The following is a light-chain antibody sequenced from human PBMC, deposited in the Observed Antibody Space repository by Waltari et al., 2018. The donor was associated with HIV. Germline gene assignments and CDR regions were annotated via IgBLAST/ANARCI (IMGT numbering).Light chain of an antibody. V-gene: IGLV3-19*01. CDR3: HSRDSSGYSYV. CDR1: SLRTYY. Sequence: SSELTQDPDVSVALGQTLKITCQGDSLRTYYSNWYQQKPGQAPFLVLHDKNSRPSGVPDLFSVSISGSTASLTITGAQAEDEAVYYCHSRDSSGYSYVFGTWTQVTVL. CDR2: DKN. J-gene: IGLJ1*01.